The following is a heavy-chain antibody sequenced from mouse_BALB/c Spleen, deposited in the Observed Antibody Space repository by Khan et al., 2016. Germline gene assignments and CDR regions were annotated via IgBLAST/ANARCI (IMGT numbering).Heavy chain of an antibody. V-gene: IGHV3-8*02. CDR1: GDSITSGY. Sequence: EVQLQESGPSLVKPSQTLSLTCSVTGDSITSGYWNWIRKFPGIKLEYMGYISYSGSTYYNPSLKSRISITRDTSKNQYFLQLISGTTEDTATYYCARYDGSSYVRAMDYWGQGTSVTVSS. J-gene: IGHJ4*01. D-gene: IGHD1-1*01. CDR2: ISYSGST. CDR3: ARYDGSSYVRAMDY.